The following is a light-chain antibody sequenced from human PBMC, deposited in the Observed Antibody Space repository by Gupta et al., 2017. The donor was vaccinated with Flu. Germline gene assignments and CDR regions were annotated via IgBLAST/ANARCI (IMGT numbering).Light chain of an antibody. CDR1: QDITYY. J-gene: IGKJ5*01. CDR2: DAS. V-gene: IGKV1-33*01. Sequence: GDRVTITCQASQDITYYLNWYQQKPGRAPRLLIYDASTLETGVPSRFSGSGSGTEFTFTISSLQPEDIATYHCQQYDNLPLSFGQGTRLEI. CDR3: QQYDNLPLS.